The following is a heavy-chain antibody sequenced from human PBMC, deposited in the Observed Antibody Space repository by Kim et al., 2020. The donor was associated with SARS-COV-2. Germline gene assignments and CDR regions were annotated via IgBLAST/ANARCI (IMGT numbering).Heavy chain of an antibody. J-gene: IGHJ6*02. CDR1: GFTFSSYD. CDR3: ARAGYYGMDV. CDR2: IDHAGNT. Sequence: GGSLRLSCAASGFTFSSYDMHWVRQATGKGLEWVSAIDHAGNTYYPVYVKGRFTISRENAKNSLYLQMNSLRAGDTAVYYCARAGYYGMDVCGQGTTVTVSS. V-gene: IGHV3-13*01.